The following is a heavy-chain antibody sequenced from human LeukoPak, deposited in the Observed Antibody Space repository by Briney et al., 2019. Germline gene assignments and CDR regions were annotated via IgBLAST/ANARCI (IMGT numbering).Heavy chain of an antibody. CDR1: GGSISSGGFY. CDR2: IYHSGST. V-gene: IGHV4-30-2*01. J-gene: IGHJ6*03. D-gene: IGHD2-2*01. CDR3: ARVGCTSTSCYRPNYYMDV. Sequence: QTSQTLSLTCTVSGGSISSGGFYWNWIRQPPGKALECIGYIYHSGSTYYNPSLKSRVTMSVDRSKNQFSLKLSSVTAADTAVYYCARVGCTSTSCYRPNYYMDVWGKGTTVTVSS.